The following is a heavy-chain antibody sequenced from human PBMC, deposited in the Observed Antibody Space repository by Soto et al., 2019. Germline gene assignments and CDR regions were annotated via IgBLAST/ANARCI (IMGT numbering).Heavy chain of an antibody. CDR2: FNHSGST. Sequence: SETLSLTCTVSGGSISSGGYYWRWIRQHPGKGLGWIGEFNHSGSTNYNPSLKSRVTISVDTSKNQFSLKLSSVTAADTAVYYCARGYPLRYFDWLRSGNWFDPWGQGTLVTVSS. J-gene: IGHJ5*02. CDR3: ARGYPLRYFDWLRSGNWFDP. D-gene: IGHD3-9*01. CDR1: GGSISSGGYY. V-gene: IGHV4-39*07.